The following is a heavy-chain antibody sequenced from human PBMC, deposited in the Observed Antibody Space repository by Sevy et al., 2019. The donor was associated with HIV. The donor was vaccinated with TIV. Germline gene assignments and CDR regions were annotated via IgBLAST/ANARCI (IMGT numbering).Heavy chain of an antibody. CDR3: AGARYDSSGSFDAFDI. D-gene: IGHD3-22*01. CDR2: IFRSGDVT. J-gene: IGHJ3*02. V-gene: IGHV3-23*01. CDR1: GFTFSNYA. Sequence: GGSLRLSCTGSGFTFSNYAMNWVRQAPGKGLEWVSTIFRSGDVTYNGASVKGRFTISRDNSRKTLFLQMKSLRAEDTAVYYCAGARYDSSGSFDAFDIWGQWTMVTVSS.